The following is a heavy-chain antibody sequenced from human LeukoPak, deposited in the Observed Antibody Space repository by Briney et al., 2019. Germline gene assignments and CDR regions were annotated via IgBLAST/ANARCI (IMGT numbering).Heavy chain of an antibody. V-gene: IGHV3-21*01. CDR3: ARPRITIFGVVTNYYCYMDV. J-gene: IGHJ6*03. CDR1: GFTFSSYS. CDR2: ISSSSSYI. Sequence: PGGSLRLSFAASGFTFSSYSMNWVRQAPGKGLEWVSSISSSSSYIYYADSVKGRFTISRDNAKNSLYLQMNSLRAEDTAVYYCARPRITIFGVVTNYYCYMDVWGKGTTVIVSS. D-gene: IGHD3-3*01.